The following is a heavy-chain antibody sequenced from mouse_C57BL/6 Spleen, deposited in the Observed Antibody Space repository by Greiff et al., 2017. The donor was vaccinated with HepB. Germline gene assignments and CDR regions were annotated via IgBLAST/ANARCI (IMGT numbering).Heavy chain of an antibody. D-gene: IGHD2-5*01. J-gene: IGHJ4*01. Sequence: VQRVESGPGLVAPSQSLSITCTVSGFSLTSYGVSWVRQPPGKGLEWLGVIWSDASTNDHTAPISRLSNSKTNSKNQVFLKLNRLRTDDTATYYGANCAIVTTFYYYSIDYWGQGTSVTVSS. CDR3: ANCAIVTTFYYYSIDY. V-gene: IGHV2-3*01. CDR2: IWSDAST. CDR1: GFSLTSYG.